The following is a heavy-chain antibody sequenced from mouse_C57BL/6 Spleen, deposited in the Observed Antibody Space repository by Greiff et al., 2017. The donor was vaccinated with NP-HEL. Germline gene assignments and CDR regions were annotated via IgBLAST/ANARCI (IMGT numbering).Heavy chain of an antibody. CDR3: ARRGWDEEYAMDY. D-gene: IGHD4-1*01. CDR2: ISGGGGNT. J-gene: IGHJ4*01. CDR1: GFTFTSYT. V-gene: IGHV5-9*01. Sequence: EVKVVESGGGLVKPGGSLKLSCAASGFTFTSYTMSWVRQTPEKRLEWVATISGGGGNTYYPDSVKGRFTISRDNAKNTLYLQMSSLRSEDTALYYCARRGWDEEYAMDYWGQGTSVTVSS.